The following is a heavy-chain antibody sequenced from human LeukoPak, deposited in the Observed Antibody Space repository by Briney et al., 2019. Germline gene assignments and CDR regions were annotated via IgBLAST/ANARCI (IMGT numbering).Heavy chain of an antibody. D-gene: IGHD3-22*01. CDR3: ARDYDSRFRSLDINYYYYMDV. Sequence: GASVKVSCKASGGTFSSYAISWVRQAPGQGLEWMGGIIPIFGTANYAQKFQGRVTITTDESTSTAYMELSSLRSEDTAVYYCARDYDSRFRSLDINYYYYMDVWGKGTTVTVSS. J-gene: IGHJ6*03. CDR2: IIPIFGTA. V-gene: IGHV1-69*05. CDR1: GGTFSSYA.